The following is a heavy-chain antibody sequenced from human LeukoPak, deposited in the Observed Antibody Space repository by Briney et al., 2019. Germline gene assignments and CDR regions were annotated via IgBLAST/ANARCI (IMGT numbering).Heavy chain of an antibody. V-gene: IGHV1-46*01. J-gene: IGHJ1*01. CDR3: ARGTGIAAAVTSLFQY. CDR1: GYSFTSYY. Sequence: GASVKVSCKASGYSFTSYYMHWVRQAPGQGLEWMGVINPSGGTTSYAQKFQGRVTMTRDTSTSTVYMELSSLRSEDTAVYYCARGTGIAAAVTSLFQYWGQGTLVTVPS. D-gene: IGHD6-13*01. CDR2: INPSGGTT.